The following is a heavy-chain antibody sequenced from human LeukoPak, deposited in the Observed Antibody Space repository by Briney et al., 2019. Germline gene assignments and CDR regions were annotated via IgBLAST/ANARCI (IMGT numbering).Heavy chain of an antibody. D-gene: IGHD1-1*01. CDR1: GGSISSYY. CDR2: IYYSGST. V-gene: IGHV4-59*01. CDR3: ARAGVPGLFDY. J-gene: IGHJ4*02. Sequence: SETLSLTCTVSGGSISSYYWIWIRQPPGKGLEWIGYIYYSGSTNYNPSLKSRVTISVDTSKNQFSLKLSSVTAADTAVYYCARAGVPGLFDYWGQGTLVTVSS.